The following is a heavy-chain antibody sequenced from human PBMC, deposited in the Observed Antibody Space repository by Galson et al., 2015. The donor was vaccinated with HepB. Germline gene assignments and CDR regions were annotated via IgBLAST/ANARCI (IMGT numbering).Heavy chain of an antibody. CDR1: GFTFSSYG. D-gene: IGHD3-10*01. Sequence: SLRLSCAASGFTFSSYGMHWVRQAPGKGLEWVAFIRYDGSNKYYADSVKGRFTISRDNSKNTLYLQMNSLRAEDTAVYYCAKDAPPLHPFYGSGSSGLDYWGQGTLVTVSS. J-gene: IGHJ4*02. CDR2: IRYDGSNK. V-gene: IGHV3-30*02. CDR3: AKDAPPLHPFYGSGSSGLDY.